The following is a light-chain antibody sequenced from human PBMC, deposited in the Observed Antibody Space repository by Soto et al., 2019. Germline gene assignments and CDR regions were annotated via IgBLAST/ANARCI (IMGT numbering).Light chain of an antibody. Sequence: DFQMTQSPSTLSASVGDRVTITCRASQSISTYLNWYQQKLGRAPTLLIYAASSLQSGVPSRFSGGGSGTDFTLTISSLQPEDFAMYFCQQCYSSPRTFGQGTKVEIK. CDR1: QSISTY. CDR3: QQCYSSPRT. J-gene: IGKJ1*01. CDR2: AAS. V-gene: IGKV1-39*01.